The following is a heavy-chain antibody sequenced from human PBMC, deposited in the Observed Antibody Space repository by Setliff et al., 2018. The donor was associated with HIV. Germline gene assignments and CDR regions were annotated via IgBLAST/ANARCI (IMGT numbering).Heavy chain of an antibody. J-gene: IGHJ6*02. CDR3: ARGRTNSSYYNFWSAYSSTMDV. V-gene: IGHV1-2*04. CDR1: GYTFTGYY. Sequence: GASVKVSCKASGYTFTGYYIHWVRQAPGQGLEWMGWINPNTGGTDCAQKFQGWVTMTRETSISTAYMELRRLKSDDAAVYYCARGRTNSSYYNFWSAYSSTMDVWGHGTTVTVSS. CDR2: INPNTGGT. D-gene: IGHD3-3*01.